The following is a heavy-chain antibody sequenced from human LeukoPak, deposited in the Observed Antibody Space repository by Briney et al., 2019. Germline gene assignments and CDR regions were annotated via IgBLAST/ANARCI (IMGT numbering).Heavy chain of an antibody. D-gene: IGHD6-19*01. V-gene: IGHV3-23*01. J-gene: IGHJ4*02. CDR1: GFTFSSYA. CDR3: AKGSRWLVAPFDY. Sequence: GGSLRLSCAASGFTFSSYAMSWVRQAPGKGLEWVSAISGSGGSTYYPDSVKGRFTISRDNSKNTLYLQMNSLRAEDTAVYYCAKGSRWLVAPFDYWGQGTLVTVSS. CDR2: ISGSGGST.